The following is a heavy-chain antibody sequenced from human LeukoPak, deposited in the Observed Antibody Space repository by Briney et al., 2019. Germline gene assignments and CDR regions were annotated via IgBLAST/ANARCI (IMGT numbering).Heavy chain of an antibody. CDR1: GYSISSGYY. Sequence: SETLSLTCTVSGYSISSGYYWGRIRQPPGKGLEWIGTFYYSGNTYYNPSLKGRVTISVDTSKNQFSLKLSSVTVADTAVYYCAGDRRSGWYFHWGQGTLVTVSS. CDR3: AGDRRSGWYFH. D-gene: IGHD6-19*01. J-gene: IGHJ4*02. CDR2: FYYSGNT. V-gene: IGHV4-38-2*02.